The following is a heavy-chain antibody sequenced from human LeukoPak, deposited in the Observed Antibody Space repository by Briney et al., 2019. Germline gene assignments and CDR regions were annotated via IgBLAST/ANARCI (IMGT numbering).Heavy chain of an antibody. D-gene: IGHD2-15*01. CDR2: ISSSSGYI. CDR1: GFTFSSYS. V-gene: IGHV3-21*01. Sequence: GGSLRLSCAASGFTFSSYSMNWVRQAPGKGLEWVSSISSSSGYIYYADSVKGRFTISRDNAKNSLYLQMNSLRAEDTAVYYCASLHCSGGSCYYFDYWGQGTLVTVSS. CDR3: ASLHCSGGSCYYFDY. J-gene: IGHJ4*02.